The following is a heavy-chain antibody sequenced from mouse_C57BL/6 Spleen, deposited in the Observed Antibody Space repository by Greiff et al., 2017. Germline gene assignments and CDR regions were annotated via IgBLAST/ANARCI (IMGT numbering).Heavy chain of an antibody. D-gene: IGHD2-3*01. J-gene: IGHJ2*01. V-gene: IGHV1-82*01. CDR1: GYAFSSSW. CDR3: ARSRDGWGFDY. Sequence: VQLQQSGPELVKPGASVKISCKASGYAFSSSWMNWVKQRPGKGLEWIGRIYPGDGDTNYNGKFKGKATLTADKSSSTAYMQLSSLTSEDSAVYFCARSRDGWGFDYWGQGTTLTVSS. CDR2: IYPGDGDT.